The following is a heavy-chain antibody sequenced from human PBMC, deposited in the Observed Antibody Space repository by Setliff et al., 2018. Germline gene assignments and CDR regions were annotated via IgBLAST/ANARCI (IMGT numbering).Heavy chain of an antibody. CDR1: GVSLSDYY. V-gene: IGHV4-39*07. D-gene: IGHD2-8*01. CDR3: ARDPGVHSGTWCLDS. Sequence: PSETLSLTCTVYGVSLSDYYWAWIRQSPGKGLEWIGSVSFFGSAYYNPSLQSRGAISLDTSRNQFSLELSSVTAADTAVYYCARDPGVHSGTWCLDSWGQGTQVTVSS. J-gene: IGHJ4*02. CDR2: VSFFGSA.